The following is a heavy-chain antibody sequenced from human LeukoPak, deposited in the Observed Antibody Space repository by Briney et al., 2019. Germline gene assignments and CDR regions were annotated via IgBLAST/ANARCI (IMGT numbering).Heavy chain of an antibody. Sequence: GGSLRLSCAASGFTLDDYAMHWVGEAPGKGLRGVSGISWKSGSIVYADSVKGRFTISRDNSKNTLYLQMGSLRAEDVAVYYCARGGGSYKVGAFDIWGQGTMVTVSS. CDR1: GFTLDDYA. CDR3: ARGGGSYKVGAFDI. J-gene: IGHJ3*02. D-gene: IGHD1-26*01. CDR2: ISWKSGSI. V-gene: IGHV3-9*03.